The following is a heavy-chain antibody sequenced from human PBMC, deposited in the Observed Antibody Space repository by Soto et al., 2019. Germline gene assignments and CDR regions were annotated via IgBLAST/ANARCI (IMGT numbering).Heavy chain of an antibody. J-gene: IGHJ4*02. Sequence: RLSCAASGFTFSSYAMHWVRQAPGKGLEWVAVISYDGSNKYYADSVKGRFTISRDNSKNTLYLQMNSLRAEDTAVYYCAREGTLARDFDYWGQGTLVTVSS. D-gene: IGHD3-16*01. CDR2: ISYDGSNK. CDR3: AREGTLARDFDY. V-gene: IGHV3-30-3*01. CDR1: GFTFSSYA.